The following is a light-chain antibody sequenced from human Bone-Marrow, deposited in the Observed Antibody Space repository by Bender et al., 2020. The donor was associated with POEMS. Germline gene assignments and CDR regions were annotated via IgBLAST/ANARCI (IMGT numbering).Light chain of an antibody. J-gene: IGLJ2*01. CDR1: NIGTKS. CDR3: QVCDTDTRHLV. Sequence: SYVLTQPSSVSVAPGQTARISCGGDNIGTKSVHWYQQRPGQAPVLVIFYDSERPSGIPERFSASNFGSTATLTITRVEVGDEADFYCQVCDTDTRHLVFGGGTKLTVL. CDR2: YDS. V-gene: IGLV3-21*01.